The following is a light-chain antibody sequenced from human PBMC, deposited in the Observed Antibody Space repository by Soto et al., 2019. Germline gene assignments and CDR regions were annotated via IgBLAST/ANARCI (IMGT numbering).Light chain of an antibody. V-gene: IGKV3-11*01. Sequence: EIVLTQSPATLSLSPGERVTLSCRASQSVSNSLAWYQQKPGQAPRLLIYYISTRATGIPARFSGSGSGTEFTLTINSLQSEDSAVYYCQQHNQWPITFGQGTRLEIK. J-gene: IGKJ5*01. CDR3: QQHNQWPIT. CDR1: QSVSNS. CDR2: YIS.